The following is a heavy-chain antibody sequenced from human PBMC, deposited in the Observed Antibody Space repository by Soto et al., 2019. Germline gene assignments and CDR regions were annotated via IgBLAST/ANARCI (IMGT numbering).Heavy chain of an antibody. CDR1: GYTFTSHG. Sequence: ASVKVSCKASGYTFTSHGISWVRQAPGQGLEWMGWISAHNGNTNYAQNFQGRVTMTTDRSTSTASMDLRSLRSDDTAIYYCARGGQYSYYGFLYVGMDVWGQGTTVTVSS. D-gene: IGHD3-3*01. V-gene: IGHV1-18*04. CDR2: ISAHNGNT. CDR3: ARGGQYSYYGFLYVGMDV. J-gene: IGHJ6*02.